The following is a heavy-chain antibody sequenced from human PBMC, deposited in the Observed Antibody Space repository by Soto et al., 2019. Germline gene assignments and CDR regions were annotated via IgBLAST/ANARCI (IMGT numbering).Heavy chain of an antibody. V-gene: IGHV3-33*06. CDR2: IWFDGSKK. Sequence: QVQLVESGGAVVQPGKSLRLSCAASGFKFRNYAIHWVRQAPGKGLEWLAVIWFDGSKKYYADSVKGRFTISRDNSKNTVYLHMNSLTADDSGVFYCAKAHSMMILDRFDPWGHGTLVTVSS. CDR3: AKAHSMMILDRFDP. CDR1: GFKFRNYA. D-gene: IGHD3-16*01. J-gene: IGHJ5*02.